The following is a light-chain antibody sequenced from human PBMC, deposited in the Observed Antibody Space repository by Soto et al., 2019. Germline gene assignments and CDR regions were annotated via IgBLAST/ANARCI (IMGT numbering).Light chain of an antibody. CDR1: GNDVGAYNY. V-gene: IGLV2-11*01. J-gene: IGLJ1*01. CDR3: CSYAGGYTYL. CDR2: GVV. Sequence: QSALTQPRSVSGSPGQSVTISCTGTGNDVGAYNYVSWYQQHPGRPPKLLIYGVVRWPSGVPDRFSGSKSGNTASLTISGLQAEDAADYFCCSYAGGYTYLFGTGTKVTVL.